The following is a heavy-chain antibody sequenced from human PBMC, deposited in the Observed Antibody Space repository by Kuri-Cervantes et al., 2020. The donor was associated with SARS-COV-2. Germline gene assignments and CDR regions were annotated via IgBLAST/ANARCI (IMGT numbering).Heavy chain of an antibody. CDR3: VRHKAAAGIVAPD. J-gene: IGHJ4*02. Sequence: GGSLRLSCAASGFTFSNSDMNWVRQAPGKGLEWVSGVSWNGSRTHYADSVKGRFIITRDNSRNFLYQQMNSLRPEAMAVYYCVRHKAAAGIVAPDWGQGTLVTVSS. CDR2: VSWNGSRT. CDR1: GFTFSNSD. D-gene: IGHD6-13*01. V-gene: IGHV3-19*01.